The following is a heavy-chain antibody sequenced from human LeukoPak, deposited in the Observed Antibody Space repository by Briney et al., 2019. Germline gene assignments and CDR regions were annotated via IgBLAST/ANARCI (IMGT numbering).Heavy chain of an antibody. CDR1: GFTFSNYW. V-gene: IGHV3-74*03. Sequence: PGGSLRLSCAAAGFTFSNYWMHWVRQAPGKGLVWVAAIKTDGSDMQYADSVKGRFAISRDNAKNSLYLQMNSLRAEDTAVYYCARIEVTMVRGVIKYYYYYYMDVWGKGTTVTISS. J-gene: IGHJ6*03. D-gene: IGHD3-10*01. CDR3: ARIEVTMVRGVIKYYYYYYMDV. CDR2: IKTDGSDM.